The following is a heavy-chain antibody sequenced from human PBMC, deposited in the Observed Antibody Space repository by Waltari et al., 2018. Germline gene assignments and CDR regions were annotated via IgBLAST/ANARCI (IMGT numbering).Heavy chain of an antibody. CDR2: IYYSGST. D-gene: IGHD1-7*01. Sequence: QLQLQESGPGLVKPSETLSLTCTVSGGSISSSSYYWGWIRQPPGKGLEWIGSIYYSGSTNYNPSLKSRVTISVDTSKNQFSLKLSSVTAADTAVYYCARERRGTGTTFYYYMDVWGKGTTVTVSS. CDR1: GGSISSSSYY. J-gene: IGHJ6*03. V-gene: IGHV4-39*07. CDR3: ARERRGTGTTFYYYMDV.